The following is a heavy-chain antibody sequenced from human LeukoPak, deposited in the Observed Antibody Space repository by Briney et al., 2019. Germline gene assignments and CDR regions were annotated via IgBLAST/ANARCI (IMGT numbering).Heavy chain of an antibody. CDR3: AKDCRLLHSSSTSCYNAFDI. V-gene: IGHV3-30*02. J-gene: IGHJ3*02. Sequence: GGSLRLSCAASGFTFSSYGMHWVRQAPGKGLEWVAFIRYDGSNNYYADSVKGRFTISRDNSKNTLYLQMNSLRAEDTAVYYCAKDCRLLHSSSTSCYNAFDIWGQGTMVTVSS. CDR1: GFTFSSYG. CDR2: IRYDGSNN. D-gene: IGHD2-2*01.